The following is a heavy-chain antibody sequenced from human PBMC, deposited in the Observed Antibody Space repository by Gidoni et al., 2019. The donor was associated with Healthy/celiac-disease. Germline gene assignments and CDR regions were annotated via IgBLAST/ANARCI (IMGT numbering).Heavy chain of an antibody. D-gene: IGHD4-17*01. Sequence: QVQLQESGPGLVKPSQTLSLTCTFSGGSISSGGYYWSWIRQHPGKGLEWIGYSYYSGSTYYNQSIKSRVTISVDTSKNQFSLKLSSVTAADTAVYYCAEYGDSDAFDIWGQGTMVTVSS. CDR2: SYYSGST. CDR3: AEYGDSDAFDI. J-gene: IGHJ3*02. CDR1: GGSISSGGYY. V-gene: IGHV4-31*03.